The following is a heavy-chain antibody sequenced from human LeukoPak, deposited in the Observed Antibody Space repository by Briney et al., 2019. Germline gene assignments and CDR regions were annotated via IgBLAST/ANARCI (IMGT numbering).Heavy chain of an antibody. Sequence: GASVKVSCKASGYTFTGYYMLWVRQAPGQGLEWMGWINPNSGGTNYAQKFQGRVTMTRDTSISTAYMELSRLRSDDTAVYYCAKNRGGFWSVDYWGQGTLVTVSS. V-gene: IGHV1-2*02. CDR1: GYTFTGYY. J-gene: IGHJ4*02. CDR2: INPNSGGT. CDR3: AKNRGGFWSVDY. D-gene: IGHD1-14*01.